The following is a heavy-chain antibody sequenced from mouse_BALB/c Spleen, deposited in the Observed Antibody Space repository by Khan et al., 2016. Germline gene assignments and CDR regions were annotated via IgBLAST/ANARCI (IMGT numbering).Heavy chain of an antibody. D-gene: IGHD4-1*01. V-gene: IGHV3-1*02. Sequence: EVQLQESGPDLVKPSQSLSLTCTVTGYSITSGYSWHWIRQFPGNKLEWMGYIHYSGGTNYNPSLKSRISVTRDTSNNQFFLQLNSVTTEDTATFYCVRGGLAGMGAMDYGGQGTSVTVSS. J-gene: IGHJ4*01. CDR2: IHYSGGT. CDR1: GYSITSGYS. CDR3: VRGGLAGMGAMDY.